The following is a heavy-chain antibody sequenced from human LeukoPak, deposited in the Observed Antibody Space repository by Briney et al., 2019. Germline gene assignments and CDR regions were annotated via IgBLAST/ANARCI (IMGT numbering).Heavy chain of an antibody. CDR2: ISSSSSYI. Sequence: GGSLRLSCAASGFTLSSYSMNWVRQAPGKGLEWVSSISSSSSYIYYADSVKGRFTISRDNAKNSLYLQMNSPRAEDTAVYYCARGAYMTTVTPFDYWGQGTLVTVSS. CDR3: ARGAYMTTVTPFDY. D-gene: IGHD4-17*01. CDR1: GFTLSSYS. V-gene: IGHV3-21*01. J-gene: IGHJ4*02.